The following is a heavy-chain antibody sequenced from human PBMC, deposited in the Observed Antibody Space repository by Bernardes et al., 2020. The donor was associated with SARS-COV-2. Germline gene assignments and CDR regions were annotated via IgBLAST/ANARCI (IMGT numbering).Heavy chain of an antibody. CDR2: ISGSGGST. D-gene: IGHD3-10*01. V-gene: IGHV3-23*01. CDR3: AKDRPIRYDYGSGRDY. Sequence: SMRLSCAASGFTFSNYAMSWVRQAPGTGLEWVSAISGSGGSTYYADSVKGRFTISRDNSKNTLFLQMNSLRAEDTAVYYCAKDRPIRYDYGSGRDYWGQGTLVTVSS. J-gene: IGHJ4*02. CDR1: GFTFSNYA.